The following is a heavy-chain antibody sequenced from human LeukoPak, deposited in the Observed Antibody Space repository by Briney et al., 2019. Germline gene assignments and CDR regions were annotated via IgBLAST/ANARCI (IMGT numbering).Heavy chain of an antibody. CDR2: SNHSGST. V-gene: IGHV4-38-2*02. D-gene: IGHD3-10*01. CDR3: ARDGPTMVRGVDYYYYGMDV. CDR1: GYTISSGYI. J-gene: IGHJ6*04. Sequence: SETLSLTCAASGYTISSGYIRGWRRDPGRKGLGWIGSSNHSGSTYYDASLKSRVTISVDTSKNQFSLKLSSVTAADTAVYYCARDGPTMVRGVDYYYYGMDVWGKGTTVTVSS.